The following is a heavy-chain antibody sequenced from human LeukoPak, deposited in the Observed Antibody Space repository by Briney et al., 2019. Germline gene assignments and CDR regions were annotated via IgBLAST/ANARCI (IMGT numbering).Heavy chain of an antibody. CDR1: GYTFTRYG. D-gene: IGHD3-22*01. CDR3: ARVGYDSSGRHRYAFDV. J-gene: IGHJ3*01. CDR2: INPNNGNT. V-gene: IGHV1-18*01. Sequence: ASVKVSCKASGYTFTRYGISWVRQAPGQGLEWMGWINPNNGNTNYVQKLQGRVTMTTDTSTSTAYMELRSLRSDDTAVYYCARVGYDSSGRHRYAFDVWGQGTMVTVSS.